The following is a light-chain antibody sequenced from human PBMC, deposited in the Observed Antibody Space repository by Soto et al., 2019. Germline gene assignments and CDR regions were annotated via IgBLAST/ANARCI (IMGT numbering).Light chain of an antibody. CDR2: LEGSGSY. J-gene: IGLJ2*01. V-gene: IGLV4-60*02. CDR1: SGHSSYI. CDR3: ETWDSYTVV. Sequence: QSVLTQSSSASASLGSSVKLTCTLSSGHSSYIIAWHQQQPGKAPRYLMWLEGSGSYNKGSGVPDRFSGSSSGADRYLTISNLQFEDEADYYCETWDSYTVVLGGGTKLTVL.